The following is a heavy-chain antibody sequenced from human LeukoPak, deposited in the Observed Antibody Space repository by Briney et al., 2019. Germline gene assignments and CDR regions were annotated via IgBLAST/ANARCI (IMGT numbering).Heavy chain of an antibody. J-gene: IGHJ6*03. D-gene: IGHD3-16*01. Sequence: GGSLRLSCAASGFTFSSYAMSWVRQAPGKGLEWVSAISGSGGSTYYADSVKGRFTISRDNSKNTLYLQMNSLRAEDTAVYYCARAPGGDYYYMDVWGKGTTVTVSS. CDR2: ISGSGGST. CDR1: GFTFSSYA. CDR3: ARAPGGDYYYMDV. V-gene: IGHV3-23*01.